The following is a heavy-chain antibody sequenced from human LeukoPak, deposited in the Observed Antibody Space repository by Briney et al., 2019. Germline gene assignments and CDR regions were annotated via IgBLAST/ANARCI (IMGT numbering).Heavy chain of an antibody. CDR3: AKRVRYASAFDI. V-gene: IGHV3-23*01. CDR2: INGGGGSA. J-gene: IGHJ3*02. D-gene: IGHD1-1*01. Sequence: GGSLRLSCAASGFTFRYYAMSWVRQAPGKGLEWVSAINGGGGSAYYGDSVKGRFTISRDNSKSTLHLQMNSLRAEDTALYYCAKRVRYASAFDIWGQGTMVTVSS. CDR1: GFTFRYYA.